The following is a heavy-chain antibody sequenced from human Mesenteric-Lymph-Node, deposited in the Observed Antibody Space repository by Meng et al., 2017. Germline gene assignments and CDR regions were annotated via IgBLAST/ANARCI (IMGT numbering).Heavy chain of an antibody. CDR2: IYHSGGT. CDR3: ARDPYATGWAG. V-gene: IGHV4-4*02. Sequence: QMQLQASGPGLVKPSGTLSLTCAVPGGSISISTWWSWVRQPPGKGLEWIGEIYHSGGTNYNPSLRGRVTISLDKSKNQFSLTLRSVTAADTAVYYCARDPYATGWAGWGQGTLVTVSS. CDR1: GGSISISTW. J-gene: IGHJ4*02. D-gene: IGHD6-19*01.